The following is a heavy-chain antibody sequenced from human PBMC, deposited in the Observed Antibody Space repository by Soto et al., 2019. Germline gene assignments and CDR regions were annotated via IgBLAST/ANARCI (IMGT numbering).Heavy chain of an antibody. CDR1: GFNFTTCA. J-gene: IGHJ6*02. CDR3: AKEDTAEATGYYYGMDV. Sequence: GGSLRLSCSVSGFNFTTCAMHWVRQAPGRGLEYVSLIEPSGSSTSYADSVKGRFTISRDDSKNTLYLQMNSLRAEDTAVYYCAKEDTAEATGYYYGMDVWGQGATVTVSS. CDR2: IEPSGSST. V-gene: IGHV3-64*04. D-gene: IGHD5-18*01.